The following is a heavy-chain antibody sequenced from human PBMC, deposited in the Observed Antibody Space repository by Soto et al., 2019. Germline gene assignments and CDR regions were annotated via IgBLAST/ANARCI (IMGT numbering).Heavy chain of an antibody. D-gene: IGHD3-3*01. CDR2: ISAYNGNT. J-gene: IGHJ6*02. CDR3: ARDRHYDFWSGYYLMDV. CDR1: GYTFTSYG. Sequence: ASVKVSCKASGYTFTSYGISWVRQSPGQGLEWMGWISAYNGNTNYAQKLQGRVTMTTDTSTSTAYMELRSLRSDDTAVYYCARDRHYDFWSGYYLMDVWGQGTTVTVSS. V-gene: IGHV1-18*01.